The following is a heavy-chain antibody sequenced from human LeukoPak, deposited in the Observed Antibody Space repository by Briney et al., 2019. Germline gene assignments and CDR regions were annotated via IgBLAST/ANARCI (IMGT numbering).Heavy chain of an antibody. CDR3: AEDFCSGGSCYSFDY. D-gene: IGHD2-15*01. Sequence: GGSLRLSCAASGFTFDDYAMHWVRQAPGKGLEWVSLVSGDGDSTYYADSVRGRFTISRDNSKNSLYLQMNSLRNEDTALYYCAEDFCSGGSCYSFDYWGQGTLVTVSS. CDR1: GFTFDDYA. CDR2: VSGDGDST. V-gene: IGHV3-43*02. J-gene: IGHJ4*02.